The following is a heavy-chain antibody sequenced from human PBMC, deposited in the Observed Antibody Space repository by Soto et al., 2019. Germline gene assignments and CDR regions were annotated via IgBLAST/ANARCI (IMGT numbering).Heavy chain of an antibody. D-gene: IGHD2-2*01. J-gene: IGHJ6*02. Sequence: VASVKVSCKASGCTFTGHYIHWVRQAPGQGLEWMGWINPISGDTEYAQKFQGRVTMTRDTSISTAYMDLRSLISDDTAVYYCARVRRSPYAMDVWGQGTTVTVSS. V-gene: IGHV1-2*02. CDR2: INPISGDT. CDR1: GCTFTGHY. CDR3: ARVRRSPYAMDV.